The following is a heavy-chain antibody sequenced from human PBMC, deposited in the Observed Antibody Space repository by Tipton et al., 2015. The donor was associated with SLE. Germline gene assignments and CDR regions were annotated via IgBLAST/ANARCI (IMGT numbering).Heavy chain of an antibody. Sequence: LRLSCIVSGGYISSDYWSWVRQPPGKGLEWIGYLFYSGTTYYNPSLKSRVTISVDTSKNQFSLKLSSVTAADTAVYYCARGIFSAGGYWGQGTLVNVAS. CDR1: GGYISSDY. D-gene: IGHD3-3*02. CDR2: LFYSGTT. V-gene: IGHV4-59*01. CDR3: ARGIFSAGGY. J-gene: IGHJ4*02.